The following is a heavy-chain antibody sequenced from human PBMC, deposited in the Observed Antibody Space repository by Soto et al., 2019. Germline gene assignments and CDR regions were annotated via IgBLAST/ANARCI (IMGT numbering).Heavy chain of an antibody. J-gene: IGHJ6*02. CDR2: ISYDGSNK. D-gene: IGHD3-3*01. V-gene: IGHV3-30*18. CDR3: AKYLDGDFWSGYGYYYYYGMDV. CDR1: GFTFSSYG. Sequence: QVQLVESGGGVVQPGRSLRLSCAASGFTFSSYGMHWVRQAPGKGLEWVAVISYDGSNKYYADSVKGRFTISRDNSKNTLYLQMNSLRAEDTAVYYCAKYLDGDFWSGYGYYYYYGMDVWGQGTTVTVSS.